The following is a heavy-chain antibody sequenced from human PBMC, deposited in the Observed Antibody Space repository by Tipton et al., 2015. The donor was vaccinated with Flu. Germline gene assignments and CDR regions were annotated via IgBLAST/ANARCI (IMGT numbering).Heavy chain of an antibody. Sequence: GLVKPSETLSLTCTVSGYSISSNYYWGWIRQAPGTGLEWIGSIYHSGSAYYSPSLKSRVTISLDTSKNQFSLRLSSVTAADAAVHYCARTGGDNDWYDYYGMDVWGQGTTVTVSS. J-gene: IGHJ6*02. CDR2: IYHSGSA. CDR3: ARTGGDNDWYDYYGMDV. D-gene: IGHD2-21*02. V-gene: IGHV4-38-2*02. CDR1: GYSISSNYY.